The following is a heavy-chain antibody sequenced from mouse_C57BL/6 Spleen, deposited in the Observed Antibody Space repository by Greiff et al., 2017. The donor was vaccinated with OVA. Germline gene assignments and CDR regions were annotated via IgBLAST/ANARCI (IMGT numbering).Heavy chain of an antibody. D-gene: IGHD2-1*01. V-gene: IGHV1-80*01. CDR2: IYTGDGDT. CDR3: ARSRDGNWYFGV. Sequence: VQLQQSGAELVKPGASVKISCKASGYAFSSYWMNWVKQRPGKGLEWIGQIYTGDGDTTYNGKFKGKATLTAAKSAITAYMQLSSLTSEDSAVYFCARSRDGNWYFGVWGTGTTVTVSS. CDR1: GYAFSSYW. J-gene: IGHJ1*03.